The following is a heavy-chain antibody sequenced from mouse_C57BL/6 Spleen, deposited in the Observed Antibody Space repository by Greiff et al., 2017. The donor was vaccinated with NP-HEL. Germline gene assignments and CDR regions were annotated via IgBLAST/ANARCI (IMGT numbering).Heavy chain of an antibody. Sequence: QVQLKESGPELVKPGASVKISCKASGYAFSSSWMNWVKQRPGQGLEWIGRIYPGDGDTNYNGKFKGKATLTADKSSSTAYMQLSSLTSEDSAVYFCARGSTYYFDYWGQGTTLTVSS. CDR3: ARGSTYYFDY. CDR1: GYAFSSSW. CDR2: IYPGDGDT. J-gene: IGHJ2*01. V-gene: IGHV1-82*01.